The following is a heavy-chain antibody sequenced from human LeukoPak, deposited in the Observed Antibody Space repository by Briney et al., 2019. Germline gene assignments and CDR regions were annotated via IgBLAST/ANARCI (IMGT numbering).Heavy chain of an antibody. V-gene: IGHV4-59*01. CDR1: GGSISSYY. Sequence: SVTLSLTCTVSGGSISSYYWSWIRQPPGKGLEWIGYIYYSGSTNYNPSLKSRVTISVDTSKNQFSLKLSSVTAADTAVYYCARSGTIFGVVINDYWGQGTLVTVSS. CDR2: IYYSGST. J-gene: IGHJ4*02. D-gene: IGHD3-3*01. CDR3: ARSGTIFGVVINDY.